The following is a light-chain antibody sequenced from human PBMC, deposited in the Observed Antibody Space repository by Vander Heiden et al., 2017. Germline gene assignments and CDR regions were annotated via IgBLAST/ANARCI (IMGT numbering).Light chain of an antibody. V-gene: IGLV1-44*01. J-gene: IGLJ3*02. CDR1: SSNIGSNT. Sequence: QSVLTQPPSASGTPGQRVTISCSGSSSNIGSNTVNWYQQRPGTAPKLLIYSNNQRPSGVPDRFSGSKSGTSASLAISGLQSEDEADYYCAASDDSLNGGGFGGGTKLTVL. CDR2: SNN. CDR3: AASDDSLNGGG.